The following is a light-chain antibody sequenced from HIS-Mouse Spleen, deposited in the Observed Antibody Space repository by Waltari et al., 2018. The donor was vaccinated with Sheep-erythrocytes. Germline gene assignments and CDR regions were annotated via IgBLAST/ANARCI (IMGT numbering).Light chain of an antibody. CDR1: KLGDKY. Sequence: SYELTQPPSVSVSPGQTASITCSGDKLGDKYACWYQQKPGQSPVLVIYQDSKRPSGIPARFSGSNSGNTATLTISGTQAMDEADYYCQAWDSGNVVFGGGTKLTVL. J-gene: IGLJ2*01. V-gene: IGLV3-1*01. CDR2: QDS. CDR3: QAWDSGNVV.